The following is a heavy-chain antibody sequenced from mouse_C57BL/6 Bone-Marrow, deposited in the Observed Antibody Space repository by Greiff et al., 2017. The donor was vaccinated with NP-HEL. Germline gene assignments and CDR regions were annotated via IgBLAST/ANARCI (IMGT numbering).Heavy chain of an antibody. CDR2: FYPGSGSI. J-gene: IGHJ3*01. CDR1: GYTFTEYT. CDR3: ARHEVYYGNWAWFAY. D-gene: IGHD2-1*01. Sequence: QVQLKESGAELVKPGASVKLSCKASGYTFTEYTIHWVKQRSGQGLEWIGWFYPGSGSIKYNEKFKDKATLTADKSSSTVYMELSRLTSEDSAVYVCARHEVYYGNWAWFAYWGQGTLVTVSA. V-gene: IGHV1-62-2*01.